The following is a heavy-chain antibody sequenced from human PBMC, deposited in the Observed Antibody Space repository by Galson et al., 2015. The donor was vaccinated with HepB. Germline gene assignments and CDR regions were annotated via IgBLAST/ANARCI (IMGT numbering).Heavy chain of an antibody. CDR3: ARAVLSELLSSYYYYYGMDV. J-gene: IGHJ6*02. CDR1: GFTFSSYS. V-gene: IGHV3-21*01. CDR2: ISSSSSYI. D-gene: IGHD3-10*01. Sequence: SLRLSCAASGFTFSSYSMNWVRQAPGKGLEWVSSISSSSSYIYYADSVKGRFTISRDNAKNSLYLQMNSLRAEDTAVYYCARAVLSELLSSYYYYYGMDVWGQGTTVTVSS.